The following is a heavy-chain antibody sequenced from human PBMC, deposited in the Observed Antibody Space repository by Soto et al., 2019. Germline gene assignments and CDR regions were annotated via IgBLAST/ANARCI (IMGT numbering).Heavy chain of an antibody. D-gene: IGHD2-21*02. V-gene: IGHV1-46*01. CDR2: INPSGGST. CDR1: GYTFTSYY. J-gene: IGHJ6*02. Sequence: ASVKVSCKXSGYTFTSYYMHWVRQAPGQGLEWMGIINPSGGSTSYAQKFQGRVTMTRDTSTSTVYMELRSLRSDDTAVYYCARDFLAYCGGDCYTYYYYGMDVWGQGTTVTVSS. CDR3: ARDFLAYCGGDCYTYYYYGMDV.